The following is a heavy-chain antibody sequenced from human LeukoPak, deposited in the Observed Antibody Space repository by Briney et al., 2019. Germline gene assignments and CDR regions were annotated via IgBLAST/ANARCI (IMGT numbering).Heavy chain of an antibody. CDR1: GGSITSGNW. J-gene: IGHJ6*03. CDR2: IHHGGTT. CDR3: ARGESMVRGVTNSYYYYYYMDV. D-gene: IGHD3-10*01. Sequence: PSETLSLTCAVSGGSITSGNWWTWVRQSPGKGLEWIGEIHHGGTTNYNPSLKSRVTISVDKSKNQFSLKLSSVTAADTAVYYCARGESMVRGVTNSYYYYYYMDVWGKGTTVTISS. V-gene: IGHV4-4*02.